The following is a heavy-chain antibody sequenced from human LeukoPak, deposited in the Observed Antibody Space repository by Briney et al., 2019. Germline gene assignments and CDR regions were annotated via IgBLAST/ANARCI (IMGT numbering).Heavy chain of an antibody. CDR2: IWYNGKNK. D-gene: IGHD6-19*01. V-gene: IGHV3-33*08. CDR3: VRDPSNSGWAFDY. CDR1: GFTFSTYA. J-gene: IGHJ4*02. Sequence: GGSLRLSCAASGFTFSTYAMHWVRQAPGKGLEWVAMIWYNGKNKHYADSVKGRFIISRDNSKNTLDLQMNSLRADDTAVYYCVRDPSNSGWAFDYWGQGTLVTVSS.